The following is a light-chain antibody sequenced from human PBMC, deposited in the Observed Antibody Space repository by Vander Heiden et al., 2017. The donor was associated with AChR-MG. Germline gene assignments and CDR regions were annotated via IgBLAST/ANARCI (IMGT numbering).Light chain of an antibody. Sequence: QSAQTQPLSESAAPGQSVTSSCTRIRNNIEAGYEFHWYQQRPGRAPKRLIYVNINRPSGVPDRFSGSKSATSASLTSTGLRAEDEGDYYCQSYDSSLSLHYGFGTGTHVTVL. V-gene: IGLV1-40*01. CDR1: RNNIEAGYE. CDR3: QSYDSSLSLHYG. J-gene: IGLJ1*01. CDR2: VNI.